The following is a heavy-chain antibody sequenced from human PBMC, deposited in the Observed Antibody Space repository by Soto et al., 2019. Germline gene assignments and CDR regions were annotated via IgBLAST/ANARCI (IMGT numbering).Heavy chain of an antibody. CDR1: GGTFSSYA. J-gene: IGHJ4*02. V-gene: IGHV1-69*13. CDR3: ASYFLNPTSSHDY. CDR2: IIPIFGTA. D-gene: IGHD2-2*01. Sequence: SVKVSCKASGGTFSSYAISWVRQAPGQGLEWMGGIIPIFGTANYAQKFQGRVTITADESTSTAYMELSSLRSEDTAVYYCASYFLNPTSSHDYWGQGTLVTVSS.